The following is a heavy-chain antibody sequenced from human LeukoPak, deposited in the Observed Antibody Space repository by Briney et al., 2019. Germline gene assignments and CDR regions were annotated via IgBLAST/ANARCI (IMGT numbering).Heavy chain of an antibody. J-gene: IGHJ5*02. Sequence: GGSLRLSCAASGFTFSSYSMNWVRQAPRKGLEWVSYISSSSSTIYYADSVKGRFTISRDNAKNSLYLQMNSLRAEDTAVYYCARGGRITIFGVVTNNWFDPWGQGTLVTVSS. CDR3: ARGGRITIFGVVTNNWFDP. V-gene: IGHV3-48*01. CDR2: ISSSSSTI. CDR1: GFTFSSYS. D-gene: IGHD3-3*01.